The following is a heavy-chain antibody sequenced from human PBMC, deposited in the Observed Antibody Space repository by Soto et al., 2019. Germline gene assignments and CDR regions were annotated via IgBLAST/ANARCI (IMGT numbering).Heavy chain of an antibody. D-gene: IGHD6-13*01. CDR1: GGSIISGGHY. J-gene: IGHJ4*02. CDR2: VYNSGST. CDR3: ARYRREAVAGYTLDN. Sequence: PSETLFLTCTVSGGSIISGGHYWTWVRQHPGKGLEWMGYVYNSGSTNYNPSLKSRVTISEDTSKSQFSLKVNSMTAADTAVYYCARYRREAVAGYTLDNWGQGILVTVSS. V-gene: IGHV4-61*08.